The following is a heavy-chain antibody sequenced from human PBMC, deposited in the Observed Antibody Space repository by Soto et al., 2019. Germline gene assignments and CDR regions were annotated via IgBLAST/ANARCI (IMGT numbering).Heavy chain of an antibody. J-gene: IGHJ4*02. V-gene: IGHV4-4*02. CDR3: ARYNAASGTYYFDY. CDR2: IYHSGSA. D-gene: IGHD6-13*01. CDR1: GNSVSSRFW. Sequence: QVELQESGPGLVKPSGTLSLTCAVSGNSVSSRFWWSWLRQSPGKGLEWIGEIYHSGSANYNPSLKSRVTMSVDNSKNQFSLKLNSVTAADTAVYYCARYNAASGTYYFDYWGQGTLVTVSS.